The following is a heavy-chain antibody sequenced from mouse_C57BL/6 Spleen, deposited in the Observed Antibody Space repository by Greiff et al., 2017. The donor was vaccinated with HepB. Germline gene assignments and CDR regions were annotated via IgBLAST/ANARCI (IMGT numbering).Heavy chain of an antibody. CDR2: IYPGDGDT. CDR3: ARVTTVVAPYAMDY. Sequence: ESGAELVKPGASVKISCKASGYAFSSYWMNWVKQRPGKGLEWIGQIYPGDGDTNYNGKFKGKATLTADKSSSTAYMQLSSLTSEDSAVYFCARVTTVVAPYAMDYWGQGTSVTVSS. V-gene: IGHV1-80*01. J-gene: IGHJ4*01. D-gene: IGHD1-1*01. CDR1: GYAFSSYW.